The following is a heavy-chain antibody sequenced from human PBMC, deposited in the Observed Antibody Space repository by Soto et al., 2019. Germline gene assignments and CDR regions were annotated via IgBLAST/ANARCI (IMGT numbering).Heavy chain of an antibody. J-gene: IGHJ4*02. CDR1: ADSINSDKYY. CDR2: IYYRGNA. D-gene: IGHD3-16*02. V-gene: IGHV4-39*01. Sequence: QLQLQESGPGLVKPSETLSLTCSVSADSINSDKYYWGWIRQPPGKGLEWIGSIYYRGNAYYNPSLQTRVTISRDKSKSQFSLKLNAVTAADSAVYFCARLEGLATISYYFDFWGPGALVTVSS. CDR3: ARLEGLATISYYFDF.